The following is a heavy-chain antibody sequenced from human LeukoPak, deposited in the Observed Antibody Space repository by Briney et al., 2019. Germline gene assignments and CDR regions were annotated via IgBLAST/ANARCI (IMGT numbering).Heavy chain of an antibody. V-gene: IGHV3-48*03. CDR1: GFTFSSYE. Sequence: GGSLRLSCAASGFTFSSYEMNWVRQAPGKGLEWVSYISSSGSTIYYADSVKGRFTISRDNAKNSLYLQMNSLRAEDTAVYYCARDLRTHYYDSSGYYYGSHYFDYWGQGTLVTVSS. D-gene: IGHD3-22*01. CDR3: ARDLRTHYYDSSGYYYGSHYFDY. CDR2: ISSSGSTI. J-gene: IGHJ4*02.